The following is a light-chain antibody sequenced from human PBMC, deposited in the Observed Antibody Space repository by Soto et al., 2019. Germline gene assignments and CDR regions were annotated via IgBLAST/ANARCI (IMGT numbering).Light chain of an antibody. CDR1: QSVSSSY. V-gene: IGKV3-20*01. CDR3: QQFGGSYT. CDR2: GAS. J-gene: IGKJ2*01. Sequence: ELVLTQSPGTLSLSSGERATLSCRASQSVSSSYLAWYQQKPGQAPRLLIYGASSRATGIPDRFSGSGSGTDFTLTINRLEPEDFAVYYCQQFGGSYTFGQGTKLEF.